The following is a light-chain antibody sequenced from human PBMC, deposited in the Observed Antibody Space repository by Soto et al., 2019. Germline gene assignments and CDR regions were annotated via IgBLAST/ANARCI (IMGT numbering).Light chain of an antibody. CDR2: WAS. CDR3: QQYYDTPRT. Sequence: DIVMTQSPDSLAVSLGERATIKCKSSQSVLYNSNNKNHLAWYQQRPGQPPKLLISWASSRESGVSDRFSGSGSETDFTLTISRLQAEDVAVYFCQQYYDTPRTFGQGTKVDI. V-gene: IGKV4-1*01. CDR1: QSVLYNSNNKNH. J-gene: IGKJ1*01.